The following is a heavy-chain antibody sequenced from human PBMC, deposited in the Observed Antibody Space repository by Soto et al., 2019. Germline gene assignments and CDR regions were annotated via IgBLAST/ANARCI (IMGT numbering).Heavy chain of an antibody. Sequence: SETLSLTCTVSGGSISHFYWSWIRQSPGKGLEWIGYAYYSGSTDYNPSLKSRVTMSVDTSKNQVSLKLNSVTTADTAVYYCARDRSTYGGGGTGEVKENWFDPWGPGTLVTVSS. CDR3: ARDRSTYGGGGTGEVKENWFDP. V-gene: IGHV4-59*01. J-gene: IGHJ5*02. CDR1: GGSISHFY. D-gene: IGHD2-8*01. CDR2: AYYSGST.